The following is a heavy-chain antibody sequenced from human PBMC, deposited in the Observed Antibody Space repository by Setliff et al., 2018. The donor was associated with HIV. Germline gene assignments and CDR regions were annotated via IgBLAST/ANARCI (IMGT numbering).Heavy chain of an antibody. V-gene: IGHV4-59*01. J-gene: IGHJ6*02. CDR3: ARDFRYDTSGSLTGYGLDA. CDR2: TYYGGSTDYN. Sequence: SETLSLTCTVSGVSIRTYYWSWVRQVPGKGLEWIGDTYYGGSTDYNKYNPSLKGRVTISVDIYRKQLSLNLRSVTAADTAVYYCARDFRYDTSGSLTGYGLDAWGQGTTVTVSS. D-gene: IGHD3-22*01. CDR1: GVSIRTYY.